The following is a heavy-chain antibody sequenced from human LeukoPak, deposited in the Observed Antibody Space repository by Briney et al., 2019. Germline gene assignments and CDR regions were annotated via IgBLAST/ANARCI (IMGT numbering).Heavy chain of an antibody. J-gene: IGHJ4*01. CDR1: GFTFSSNA. V-gene: IGHV3-23*01. D-gene: IGHD3-16*01. CDR3: AKDLFGYFDY. CDR2: ISDSSDTT. Sequence: PGGSLRLSCAASGFTFSSNAMSWVRQAPGEGLEWVSTISDSSDTTYYADSVKGRVITSRDNSKNTLFLQMHSLRAEDTAVYYCAKDLFGYFDYWGHGTLVTVSS.